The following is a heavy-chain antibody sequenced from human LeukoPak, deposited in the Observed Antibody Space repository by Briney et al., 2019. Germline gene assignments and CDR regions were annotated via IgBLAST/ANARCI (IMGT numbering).Heavy chain of an antibody. Sequence: TGGSLRLSCAASGFTVISNYMSWVRQAPGKGLEWVSVIYSGGGTFYADSVKGRFTISRDNSKNTLYLEMNSLRAEDTAVYYCTTVLSSNRYNLCDYWGQGTLVTVSS. D-gene: IGHD6-13*01. V-gene: IGHV3-53*01. CDR2: IYSGGGT. CDR1: GFTVISNY. J-gene: IGHJ4*02. CDR3: TTVLSSNRYNLCDY.